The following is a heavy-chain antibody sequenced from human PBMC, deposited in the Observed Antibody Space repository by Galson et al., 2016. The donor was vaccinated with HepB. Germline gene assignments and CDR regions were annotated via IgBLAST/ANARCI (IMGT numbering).Heavy chain of an antibody. V-gene: IGHV2-5*01. CDR3: VHVQQLDVYYFDQ. D-gene: IGHD6-13*01. Sequence: PALVKPTQTLTLTCTFSGFSLRDSGLAVGWIRQPPGKALEWLALFYWNDDKRYSPSLKNRVTITKDTSKNQVVLTMTNMDPVDTATYFCVHVQQLDVYYFDQWGQGTLVTVSS. J-gene: IGHJ4*02. CDR2: FYWNDDK. CDR1: GFSLRDSGLA.